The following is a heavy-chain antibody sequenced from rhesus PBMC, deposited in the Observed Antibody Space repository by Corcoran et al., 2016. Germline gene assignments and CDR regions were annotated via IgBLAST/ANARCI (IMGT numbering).Heavy chain of an antibody. Sequence: QVQLQESGSGLVKPSETLSLTCAVSGYSISSGYYWGWIRQPPGKGLEYIGYISGSSGSTYYNPSLKRRVTISKDKSKTQSSLKRSSGTAADTAVDYCARRGYYSCRYSGYWGQGVLVTVSS. CDR2: ISGSSGST. D-gene: IGHD3-16*01. V-gene: IGHV4-99*01. CDR3: ARRGYYSCRYSGY. CDR1: GYSISSGYY. J-gene: IGHJ4*01.